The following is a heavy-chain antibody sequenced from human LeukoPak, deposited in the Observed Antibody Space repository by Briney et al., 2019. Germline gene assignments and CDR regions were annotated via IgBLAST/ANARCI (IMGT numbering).Heavy chain of an antibody. D-gene: IGHD3-10*01. J-gene: IGHJ4*02. Sequence: GASVKVSCKVSGYTLTELSMHWVRQAPGKGLEWMGGFDPGNGETIYARKFQGRVTMTEDTSTDTAYMELSSLRSEDTAVYYCATAGYYYGSGSFFDYWGQGTLVTVSS. CDR2: FDPGNGET. CDR3: ATAGYYYGSGSFFDY. CDR1: GYTLTELS. V-gene: IGHV1-24*01.